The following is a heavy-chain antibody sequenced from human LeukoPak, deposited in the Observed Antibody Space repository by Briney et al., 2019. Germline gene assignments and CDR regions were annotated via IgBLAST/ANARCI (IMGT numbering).Heavy chain of an antibody. CDR1: GFTVSSDD. CDR3: ARGTLEMATIGNY. CDR2: IYSGGST. J-gene: IGHJ4*02. Sequence: GGSLRLSYAASGFTVSSDDMSWVRQAPGKGLEWVSVIYSGGSTYYADSVKGRITISRDNSKNTLCLQMNSLRAEDTAVYYCARGTLEMATIGNYWGQGTLVTVSS. V-gene: IGHV3-53*03. D-gene: IGHD5-24*01.